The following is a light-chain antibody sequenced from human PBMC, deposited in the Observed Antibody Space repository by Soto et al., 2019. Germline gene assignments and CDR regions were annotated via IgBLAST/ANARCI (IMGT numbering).Light chain of an antibody. V-gene: IGLV2-14*03. CDR1: SSDVGAYDY. Sequence: QSALTQPASVSGSPGQAITISCTGTSSDVGAYDYVSWYHQHPDKAPKLMIYEVSYRPSGVSNRFSGSKSVNTATLTISGLQAEDEADYYCSSYTSSSTVFGTGTKVTVL. J-gene: IGLJ1*01. CDR3: SSYTSSSTV. CDR2: EVS.